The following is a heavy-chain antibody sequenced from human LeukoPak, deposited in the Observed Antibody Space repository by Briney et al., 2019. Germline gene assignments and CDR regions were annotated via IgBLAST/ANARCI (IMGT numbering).Heavy chain of an antibody. J-gene: IGHJ5*02. V-gene: IGHV1-2*06. D-gene: IGHD3-22*01. Sequence: ASVKVSCKASGGTFSSYAISWVRQAPGQGLEWMGRINPNSGGTNYAQKFQGRVTMTRDTSISTAYMELSRLRSDDTAVYYCARDRRITMIVGGNWFDPWGQGTLVTVSS. CDR2: INPNSGGT. CDR1: GGTFSSYA. CDR3: ARDRRITMIVGGNWFDP.